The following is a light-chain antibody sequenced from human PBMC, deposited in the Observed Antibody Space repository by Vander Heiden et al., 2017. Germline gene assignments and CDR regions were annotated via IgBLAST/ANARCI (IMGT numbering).Light chain of an antibody. Sequence: ATRITHSPSPLPAPSGDRLPITSRASPGISSYLAWYQQKPGKAPKVLIYAASTWQRGVPARFSGSGSGTDFTLTISCLQSEDFAIYYCQQYYSYPWTFGQGTKVEIK. V-gene: IGKV1-8*01. CDR1: PGISSY. CDR2: AAS. J-gene: IGKJ1*01. CDR3: QQYYSYPWT.